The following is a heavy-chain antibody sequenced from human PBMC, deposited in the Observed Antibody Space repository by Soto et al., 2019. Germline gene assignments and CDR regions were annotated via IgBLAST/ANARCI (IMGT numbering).Heavy chain of an antibody. Sequence: QVQLQESGPGLVKPSETLSLTCTVSGGSVSSGSYYWSWIGQPPGKGLEWIGYIYYSGSTHYNPSLKSRVTIKVDASKNQFSLKLSSVTAADTAVYYCERAGGLMYNWNYVGAFDIWGQGTMVTVSS. CDR3: ERAGGLMYNWNYVGAFDI. J-gene: IGHJ3*02. V-gene: IGHV4-61*01. CDR1: GGSVSSGSYY. D-gene: IGHD1-7*01. CDR2: IYYSGST.